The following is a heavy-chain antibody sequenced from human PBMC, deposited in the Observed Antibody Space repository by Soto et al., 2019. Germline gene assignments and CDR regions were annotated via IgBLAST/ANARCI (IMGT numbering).Heavy chain of an antibody. CDR3: AREVNFWSENI. CDR2: ISHSGSP. D-gene: IGHD3-3*01. V-gene: IGHV4-38-2*01. J-gene: IGHJ3*02. CDR1: GYSISSGYY. Sequence: SETLSLTCAVSGYSISSGYYWAWIRQPPGKGLEWIGAISHSGSPSYSPSLKSRVTMSVDTSKNQFSLTLTSVTAADTALYYCAREVNFWSENIWGQGTMVTVSS.